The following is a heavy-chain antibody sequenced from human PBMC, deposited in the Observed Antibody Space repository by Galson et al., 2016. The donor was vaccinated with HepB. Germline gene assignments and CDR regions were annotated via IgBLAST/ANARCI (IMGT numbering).Heavy chain of an antibody. Sequence: SLRLSCAASGFIFKDYMMGWVRQAPEKGLEWVANIRIDGTVVHYVDPVKGRFTISRDNAKNSLFLNMSSLRGEDTAVYYCARDNGYKIDYWGQGTLVTVSS. V-gene: IGHV3-7*01. CDR1: GFIFKDYM. J-gene: IGHJ4*02. D-gene: IGHD5-24*01. CDR2: IRIDGTVV. CDR3: ARDNGYKIDY.